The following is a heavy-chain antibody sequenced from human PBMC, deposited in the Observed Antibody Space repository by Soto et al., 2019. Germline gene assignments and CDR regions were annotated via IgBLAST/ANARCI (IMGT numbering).Heavy chain of an antibody. CDR2: IYYRGNT. Sequence: PSETLSLTCAVSGGSISRYYWSWIRQPPGKGLEWIGYIYYRGNTNYNPSLKSRVSMSVDTSKNQFSLKLSSVTSADTAVYYCARVHSSMGHEFFFDYWGQGTLVTVSS. CDR1: GGSISRYY. V-gene: IGHV4-59*01. J-gene: IGHJ4*02. CDR3: ARVHSSMGHEFFFDY. D-gene: IGHD3-10*01.